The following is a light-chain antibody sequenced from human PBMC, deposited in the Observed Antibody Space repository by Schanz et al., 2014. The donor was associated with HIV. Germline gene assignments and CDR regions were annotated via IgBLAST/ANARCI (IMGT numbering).Light chain of an antibody. V-gene: IGLV2-14*03. CDR1: SSDVGGYNH. CDR2: DVS. CDR3: GSYSSGDSHWV. Sequence: QSALTQPRSVSGSPGQSVTISCTGTSSDVGGYNHVSWYQQHPGKAPKLMIYDVSNRPSGVSNRFSGSKSGNTASLTISGLQAEDEADYYCGSYSSGDSHWVFGGGTKLTVL. J-gene: IGLJ3*02.